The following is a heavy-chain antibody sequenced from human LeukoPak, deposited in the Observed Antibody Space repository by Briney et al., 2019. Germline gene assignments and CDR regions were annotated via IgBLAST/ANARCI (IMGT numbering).Heavy chain of an antibody. Sequence: GASVKVSCKASGYTFASYYMHWVRQAPGQGLERMGIINPSGGSTSYAQKFQGRVTMTRDTSTSTVYMELSSLRSEDTAVYYCARDRLAMVRGNDAFDIWGQGTMVTVSS. J-gene: IGHJ3*02. CDR1: GYTFASYY. D-gene: IGHD3-10*01. CDR3: ARDRLAMVRGNDAFDI. CDR2: INPSGGST. V-gene: IGHV1-46*01.